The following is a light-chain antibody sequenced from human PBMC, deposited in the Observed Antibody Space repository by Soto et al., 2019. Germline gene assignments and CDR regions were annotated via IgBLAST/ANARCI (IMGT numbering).Light chain of an antibody. J-gene: IGKJ1*01. CDR1: QGISSF. Sequence: DIQLTQSPSFLSASVGDRVTITCRASQGISSFLAWYQQKPGKAPKLLIYAASTLQSGVPLRFSGSGSGTEFTLTISSLQPEDSATYFCQQLNTYPQTFGQGTRVEIK. V-gene: IGKV1-9*01. CDR2: AAS. CDR3: QQLNTYPQT.